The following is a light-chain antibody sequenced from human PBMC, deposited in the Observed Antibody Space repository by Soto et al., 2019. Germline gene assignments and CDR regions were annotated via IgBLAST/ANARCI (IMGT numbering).Light chain of an antibody. Sequence: QSALTQPASVSGSPGQSITISCTGTSSDVGGYNYVSWYQHHPGKAPKLIIFDVSDRPSGISDRFSASKSGNTASLTISGLLAEDEADYYCCSYSSGSTSWVFGAGTKLTVL. CDR3: CSYSSGSTSWV. J-gene: IGLJ3*02. CDR2: DVS. CDR1: SSDVGGYNY. V-gene: IGLV2-14*03.